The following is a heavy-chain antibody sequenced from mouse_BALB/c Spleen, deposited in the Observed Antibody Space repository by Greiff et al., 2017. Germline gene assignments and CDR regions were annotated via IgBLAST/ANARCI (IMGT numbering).Heavy chain of an antibody. J-gene: IGHJ2*01. CDR1: GYTFTSYW. D-gene: IGHD1-1*01. CDR3: ATTYYYGSSYPFDY. V-gene: IGHV1-7*01. Sequence: VKLMESGAELAKPGASVKMSCKASGYTFTSYWMHWVKQRPGQGLEWIGYINPSTGYTEYNQKFKDKATLTADKSSSTAYMQLSSLTSEDSAVYYCATTYYYGSSYPFDYWGQGTTLTVSS. CDR2: INPSTGYT.